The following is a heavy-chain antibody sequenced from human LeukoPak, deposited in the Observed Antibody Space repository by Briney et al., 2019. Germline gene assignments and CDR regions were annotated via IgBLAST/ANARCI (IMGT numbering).Heavy chain of an antibody. CDR1: GFSFSRYT. J-gene: IGHJ4*02. CDR2: ISNDGSNE. V-gene: IGHV3-30*04. CDR3: AREEITIFGSFDY. D-gene: IGHD3-3*01. Sequence: GGSLRLSCAASGFSFSRYTMHWVRQAPGKGLEWVAIISNDGSNEYYADSVKGRFTISRDNSENTLYLQMNSLRAEDTAVYYCAREEITIFGSFDYWGQGTLITVSS.